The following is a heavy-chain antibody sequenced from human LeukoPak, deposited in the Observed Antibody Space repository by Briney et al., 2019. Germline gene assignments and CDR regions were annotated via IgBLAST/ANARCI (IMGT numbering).Heavy chain of an antibody. D-gene: IGHD1-1*01. CDR1: GYTFTGYY. CDR2: INPNSGGT. CDR3: ARTQYNWNFVLDN. V-gene: IGHV1-2*02. Sequence: ASVTVSFKASGYTFTGYYIHWVRQAPGQGLEWMGWINPNSGGTNYAQKFQGRVTMTRDTSISTAYMDLSRLRSDDTAVYYCARTQYNWNFVLDNWGQGTLVTVSA. J-gene: IGHJ4*02.